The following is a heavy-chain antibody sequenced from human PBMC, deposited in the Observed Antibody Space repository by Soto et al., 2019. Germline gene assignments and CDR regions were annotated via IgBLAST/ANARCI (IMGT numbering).Heavy chain of an antibody. V-gene: IGHV3-23*01. CDR1: GFTFSSYA. CDR3: AKGIRLGYYDFWSGYGHGMDV. Sequence: GGSLRLSCASSGFTFSSYAMSWVRQAPGKWLEWVSAISGSGGSTYYADSVKGRFTISRDNSKNTLYLQMNSLRAEDTAVYYCAKGIRLGYYDFWSGYGHGMDVWGQGTTVTVSS. D-gene: IGHD3-3*01. CDR2: ISGSGGST. J-gene: IGHJ6*02.